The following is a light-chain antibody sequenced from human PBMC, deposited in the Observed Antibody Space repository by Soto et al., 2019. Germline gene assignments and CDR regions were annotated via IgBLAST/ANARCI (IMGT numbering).Light chain of an antibody. CDR3: CSYTTSNTPQIV. Sequence: QSVLTQPASVSGSPGQSITISCTGTSSDVGGYNYVSWYQHHPGKAPKLMIYDVSNRPSGVSNRFSGSKSGNTASLTISGLQLEDEADYYCCSYTTSNTPQIVFGTGTKVTVL. J-gene: IGLJ1*01. V-gene: IGLV2-14*03. CDR1: SSDVGGYNY. CDR2: DVS.